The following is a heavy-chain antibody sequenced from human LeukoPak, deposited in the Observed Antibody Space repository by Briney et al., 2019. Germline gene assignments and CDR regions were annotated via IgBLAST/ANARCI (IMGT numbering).Heavy chain of an antibody. CDR2: INHSGST. D-gene: IGHD3-16*02. CDR3: ARHIARDYVWGSYRGGAGF. Sequence: PSETLSLTCAVYGGSFSGYYWSWIRQPPGKGLEWIGEINHSGSTNYNPSLKSRVTISVDTSKNQSSLKLSSVTAADTAVYYCARHIARDYVWGSYRGGAGFWGQGTLVTVSS. CDR1: GGSFSGYY. J-gene: IGHJ4*02. V-gene: IGHV4-34*01.